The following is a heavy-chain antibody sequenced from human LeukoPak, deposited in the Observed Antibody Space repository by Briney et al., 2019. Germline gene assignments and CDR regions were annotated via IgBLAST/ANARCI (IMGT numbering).Heavy chain of an antibody. V-gene: IGHV3-48*01. CDR3: AKDRVGATYYFDY. CDR2: MSADGANI. Sequence: GGSLRLSCAGSGFIFSRHTMNWIRQAPGKGLEWVSYMSADGANIYYADSVKGRFTISRDNAKNTLYLQMNSLRAEDTAVYYCAKDRVGATYYFDYWGQGTLVTVSS. J-gene: IGHJ4*02. D-gene: IGHD1-26*01. CDR1: GFIFSRHT.